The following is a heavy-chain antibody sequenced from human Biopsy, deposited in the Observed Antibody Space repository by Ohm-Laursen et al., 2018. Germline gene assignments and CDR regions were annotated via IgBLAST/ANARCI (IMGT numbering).Heavy chain of an antibody. CDR3: ARLYRLDDYWNGDPPDAFDV. CDR2: ISDRGST. CDR1: GGSISSSGDY. Sequence: GTLSLTCTVSGGSISSSGDYWSWIRQPPRKGLEWIGYISDRGSTNYNPSLRGRVTISVDTSKNQFSLKLTSVTAADTAVFFCARLYRLDDYWNGDPPDAFDVWGQGTMVTVSS. V-gene: IGHV4-61*08. D-gene: IGHD3-3*01. J-gene: IGHJ3*01.